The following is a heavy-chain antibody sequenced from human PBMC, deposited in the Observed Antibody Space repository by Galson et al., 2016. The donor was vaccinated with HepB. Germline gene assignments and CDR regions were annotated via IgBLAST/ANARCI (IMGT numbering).Heavy chain of an antibody. V-gene: IGHV3-53*01. D-gene: IGHD2-15*01. CDR3: GSRAA. Sequence: SLRLSCAASGYTVGSDFMTWVRQAPGKGLEWVSMFHGGANTYYADSVKGRFTISRDTSKNTLYLQMNSLSVEDTAIYYCGSRAAGGQGTLVTVSS. J-gene: IGHJ4*02. CDR2: FHGGANT. CDR1: GYTVGSDF.